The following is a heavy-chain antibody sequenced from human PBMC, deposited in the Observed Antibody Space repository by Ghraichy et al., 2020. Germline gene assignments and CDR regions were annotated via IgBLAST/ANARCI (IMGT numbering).Heavy chain of an antibody. Sequence: SQTLSLTCTVSGGSISSNSYFWAWIRQPPGKGLEWIGSMFYRGSTYYNPSLKSRVTLSVDTSKNQYSLRLSSVSAADTSVYFCAKGFCTGDSCYSGLDPFDLWGQGTLVTVSS. CDR1: GGSISSNSYF. J-gene: IGHJ4*02. D-gene: IGHD2-15*01. CDR2: MFYRGST. CDR3: AKGFCTGDSCYSGLDPFDL. V-gene: IGHV4-39*01.